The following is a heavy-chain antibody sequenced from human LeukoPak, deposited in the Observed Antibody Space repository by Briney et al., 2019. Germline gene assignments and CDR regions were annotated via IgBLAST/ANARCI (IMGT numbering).Heavy chain of an antibody. J-gene: IGHJ6*02. Sequence: GASVKVSCKASGYTFTSYDINWVRQATGQGLEWMGWTNPNSGNTGYAQKFQGRVTMTRNTSISTAYMELSSLRSEDTAVYYCARGNRPRGLGYYYGMDVWGQGTTVTVSS. V-gene: IGHV1-8*01. D-gene: IGHD1-14*01. CDR3: ARGNRPRGLGYYYGMDV. CDR2: TNPNSGNT. CDR1: GYTFTSYD.